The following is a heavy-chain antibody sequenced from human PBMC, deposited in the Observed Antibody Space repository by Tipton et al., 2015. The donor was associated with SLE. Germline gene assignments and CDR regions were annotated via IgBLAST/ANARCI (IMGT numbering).Heavy chain of an antibody. CDR1: GGYFSGYY. CDR2: ISHSGST. J-gene: IGHJ3*02. V-gene: IGHV4-34*01. D-gene: IGHD3-16*01. CDR3: AWFGVILDAFDI. Sequence: GLVKPSETLSLTCAVYGGYFSGYYWRWTRQTPEKGLVWIGEISHSGSTNYNPSLKSRVTISVDTSKNQISLKLSSVTAAGTAVYYCAWFGVILDAFDIWGQGTMVTVSS.